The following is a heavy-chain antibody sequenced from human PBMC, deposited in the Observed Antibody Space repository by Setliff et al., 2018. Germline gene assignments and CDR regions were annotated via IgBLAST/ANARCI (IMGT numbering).Heavy chain of an antibody. J-gene: IGHJ5*02. Sequence: SETLSLTCTVSGGSISSRSYYWGWIRQPPGKGLEWIGTIYYSGLTYYTPSLRSRATISVDTSKNRFSLQLSSVTAADTAVYYCAGYQGSGSNYKVVNWFDPWGQGTLVTVSS. CDR3: AGYQGSGSNYKVVNWFDP. V-gene: IGHV4-39*02. D-gene: IGHD3-10*01. CDR2: IYYSGLT. CDR1: GGSISSRSYY.